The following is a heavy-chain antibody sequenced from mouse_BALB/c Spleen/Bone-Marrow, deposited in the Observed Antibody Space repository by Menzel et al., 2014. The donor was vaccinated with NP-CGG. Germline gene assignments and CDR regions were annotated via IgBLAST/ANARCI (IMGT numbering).Heavy chain of an antibody. D-gene: IGHD5-1*01. CDR1: GYIFSSYW. V-gene: IGHV1-9*01. Sequence: VQLQQSGAELMKPGASVKISCKATGYIFSSYWIEWVKQRPGHGLEWIGEILPGISTNYNEKFKGKATFTADTSSNTAYMQLSSLTSEDSAVYYCARGISYHFDYWGQGTTLTVS. CDR3: ARGISYHFDY. CDR2: ILPGIST. J-gene: IGHJ2*01.